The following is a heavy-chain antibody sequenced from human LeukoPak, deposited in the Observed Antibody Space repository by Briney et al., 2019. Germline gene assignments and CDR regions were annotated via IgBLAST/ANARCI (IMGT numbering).Heavy chain of an antibody. CDR3: ARDSVAVAGGFDY. CDR1: GDSISSYY. D-gene: IGHD6-19*01. J-gene: IGHJ4*02. Sequence: SETLSLTCTVSGDSISSYYWSWIRQPPGKGLEWIGYIYYSGSTNYNPSLKSRVTISVDTSKNQFSLKVSSVTAADTAVYYCARDSVAVAGGFDYWGQGTLVTVSS. CDR2: IYYSGST. V-gene: IGHV4-59*01.